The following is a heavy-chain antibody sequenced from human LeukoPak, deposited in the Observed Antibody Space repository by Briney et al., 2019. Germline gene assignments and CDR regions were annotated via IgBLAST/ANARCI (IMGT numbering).Heavy chain of an antibody. CDR3: ARDLGITDAFDI. CDR2: IYTSGST. D-gene: IGHD3-16*01. CDR1: GGSLSSGSYY. Sequence: SQTLSLTCTVSGGSLSSGSYYWRWIRQPAGKGLEWIGRIYTSGSTNYNPSLKSRVTISVDTSKNQFSLKLSSVTAADTAVYYCARDLGITDAFDIWGQGTMVTVSS. V-gene: IGHV4-61*02. J-gene: IGHJ3*02.